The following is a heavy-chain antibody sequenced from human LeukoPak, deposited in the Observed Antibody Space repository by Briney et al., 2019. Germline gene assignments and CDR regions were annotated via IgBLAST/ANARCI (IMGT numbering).Heavy chain of an antibody. CDR2: VFHRGTT. Sequence: SETLSLTCTVSGDSLSSSNYYWGWIRQPPGRGLEWIGSVFHRGTTYSNPSLKTRVTMSVDTSKTQVSLELTSVTAADTAVYYCARHDYGAQVYFDYWGQGTLVTVSS. D-gene: IGHD4-17*01. V-gene: IGHV4-39*01. CDR1: GDSLSSSNYY. CDR3: ARHDYGAQVYFDY. J-gene: IGHJ4*02.